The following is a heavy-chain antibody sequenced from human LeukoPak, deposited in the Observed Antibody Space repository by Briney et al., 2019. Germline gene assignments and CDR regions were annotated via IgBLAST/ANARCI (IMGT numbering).Heavy chain of an antibody. CDR2: INHSGST. CDR1: GGSFSGYY. Sequence: SETLSLTCAVYGGSFSGYYWSWIRQPPGKGLEWIGEINHSGSTYYNPSLKSRVTISVDRSKNQFSLKLSSVTAADTAVYYCARLDYYGSGVFDIWGQGTMVTVSS. J-gene: IGHJ3*02. CDR3: ARLDYYGSGVFDI. D-gene: IGHD3-10*01. V-gene: IGHV4-34*01.